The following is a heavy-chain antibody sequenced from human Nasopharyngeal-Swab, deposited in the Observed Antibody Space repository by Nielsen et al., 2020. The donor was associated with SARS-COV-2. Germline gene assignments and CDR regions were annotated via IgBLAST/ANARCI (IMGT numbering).Heavy chain of an antibody. Sequence: SVKVSCKASGGTFSSYAISWVRQAPGQGLEWMGGIIPIFGTANYAQKFQGRVTITADESTSTAYMELSSLRSEDTAMYYCARGGYSYGYSQWNDAFDIWGQGTMVT. D-gene: IGHD5-18*01. CDR1: GGTFSSYA. V-gene: IGHV1-69*13. CDR2: IIPIFGTA. CDR3: ARGGYSYGYSQWNDAFDI. J-gene: IGHJ3*02.